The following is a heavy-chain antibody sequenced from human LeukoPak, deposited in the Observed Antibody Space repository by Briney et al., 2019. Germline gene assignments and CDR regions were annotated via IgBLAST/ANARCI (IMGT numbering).Heavy chain of an antibody. CDR3: ARTPGGDDGFFDY. CDR2: IIPIFGTA. V-gene: IGHV1-69*13. CDR1: GGTFSSYA. Sequence: SVKVSCKASGGTFSSYAISRVRQAPGQGLEWMGGIIPIFGTANYAQKFQGRVTITADESTSTAYMELSSLRSEDTAVYYCARTPGGDDGFFDYWGQGTLVTVSS. D-gene: IGHD3-16*01. J-gene: IGHJ4*02.